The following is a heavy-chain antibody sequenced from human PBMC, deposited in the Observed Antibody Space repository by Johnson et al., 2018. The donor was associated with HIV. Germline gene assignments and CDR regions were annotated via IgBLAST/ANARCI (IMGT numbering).Heavy chain of an antibody. Sequence: VQLVESGGAVVQPGGSLRLSCAASGFTFDDYAMHWVRQAPGNGLEWVSLIRWDGAITSYVDSVKGRFTISRDNSRNSLFLQMKSLRAEDTALYYCARAEIYEGRVGDVAFYIWGRGTMVTVSS. CDR2: IRWDGAIT. J-gene: IGHJ3*02. CDR1: GFTFDDYA. V-gene: IGHV3-43D*03. D-gene: IGHD3-10*01. CDR3: ARAEIYEGRVGDVAFYI.